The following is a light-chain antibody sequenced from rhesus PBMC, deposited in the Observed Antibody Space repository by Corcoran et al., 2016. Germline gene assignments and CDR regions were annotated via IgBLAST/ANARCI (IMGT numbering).Light chain of an antibody. J-gene: IGKJ4*01. V-gene: IGKV1S17*01. CDR1: QAITND. CDR2: EAS. Sequence: DIQMTQSPSSLSASVGDRVTITCRASQAITNDLAWYQQKPGEAPRLLIYEASSLERGVPSRFSGSGSGTYVTLTISNLQSEDFVTYYWQQYDSVPLTLGGGTKVEIK. CDR3: QQYDSVPLT.